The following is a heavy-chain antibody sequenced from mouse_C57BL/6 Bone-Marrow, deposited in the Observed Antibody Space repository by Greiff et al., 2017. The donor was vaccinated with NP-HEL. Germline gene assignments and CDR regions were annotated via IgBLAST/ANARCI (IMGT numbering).Heavy chain of an antibody. CDR1: GYTFTSYG. V-gene: IGHV1-81*01. J-gene: IGHJ2*01. CDR3: AREGGFYDYDTGFDY. Sequence: QVQLQQFGAELARPGASVKLSCKASGYTFTSYGISWVKQRTGQGLEWIGEIYPRSGNTYYNEKFKGKATLTADKSSSTAYMELRSLTSEDSAVYYGAREGGFYDYDTGFDYWGQGTTPTVSS. D-gene: IGHD2-4*01. CDR2: IYPRSGNT.